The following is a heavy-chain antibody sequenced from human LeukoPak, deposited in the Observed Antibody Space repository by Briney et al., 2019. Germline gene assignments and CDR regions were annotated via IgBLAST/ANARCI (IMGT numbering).Heavy chain of an antibody. V-gene: IGHV3-48*03. CDR2: ITTSGYTI. CDR3: ARGYSGSRHPDY. CDR1: GFTFSSFE. Sequence: GGSLRLSCAASGFTFSSFEMNWVRQAPGKGLEWVSYITTSGYTIYNAASVRGRFTISRDNAKSSLYLQMNSLRVEDTAVYYCARGYSGSRHPDYWGQGTLVTVSS. D-gene: IGHD5-12*01. J-gene: IGHJ4*02.